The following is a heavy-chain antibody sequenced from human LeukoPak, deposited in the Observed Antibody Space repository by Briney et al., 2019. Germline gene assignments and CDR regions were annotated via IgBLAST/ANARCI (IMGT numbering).Heavy chain of an antibody. CDR3: AKPPEGYSSRHYYYYMDV. Sequence: GGSLRLSCAASGFTFSSYGMHWVRQAPGKGLEWVAFIRYDGSNKYYADSVKGRFTISRDNSKNTLYLQMNSLRAEDTAVYYCAKPPEGYSSRHYYYYMDVWGKGTTVTVSS. J-gene: IGHJ6*03. CDR2: IRYDGSNK. V-gene: IGHV3-30*02. CDR1: GFTFSSYG. D-gene: IGHD6-13*01.